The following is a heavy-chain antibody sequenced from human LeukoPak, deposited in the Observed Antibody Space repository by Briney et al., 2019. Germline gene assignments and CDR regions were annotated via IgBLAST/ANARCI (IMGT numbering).Heavy chain of an antibody. CDR3: ARVKGEGAHIDY. D-gene: IGHD1-26*01. V-gene: IGHV4-38-2*02. Sequence: PSETLSLTCNVSGYSISSGYFWGWVRQAPGKGLEWIGSIYQRATVHYNPSLKSRVTISLDTSKNHFSLNLRSMQASDTAFYHCARVKGEGAHIDYWGQGTLVTVSS. CDR1: GYSISSGYF. CDR2: IYQRATV. J-gene: IGHJ4*02.